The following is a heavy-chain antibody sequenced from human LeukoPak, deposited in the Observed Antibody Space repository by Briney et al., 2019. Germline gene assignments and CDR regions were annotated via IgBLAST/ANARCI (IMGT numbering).Heavy chain of an antibody. CDR3: ASFSGYSYGFDFDY. Sequence: SVKVSCKASGGTLSSYAISWVRQAPGQGLDWMGGIIPIFGTANYAQKFQGRVTITTDESTSTAYMELSSLRSEDTAVYYCASFSGYSYGFDFDYWGQGTLVTVSS. J-gene: IGHJ4*02. CDR1: GGTLSSYA. CDR2: IIPIFGTA. V-gene: IGHV1-69*05. D-gene: IGHD5-18*01.